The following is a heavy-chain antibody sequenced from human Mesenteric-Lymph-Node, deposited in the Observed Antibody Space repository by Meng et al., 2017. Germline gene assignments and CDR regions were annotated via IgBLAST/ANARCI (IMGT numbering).Heavy chain of an antibody. D-gene: IGHD3-22*01. CDR3: ARERNYDSISDAFDI. CDR2: INPNSGGT. J-gene: IGHJ3*02. Sequence: SVKVSCKASGYTFTGYYMHWLRQAPGQGLEWMGWINPNSGGTNYAQKFQGRVTITADNSTSTAYMELSSLRSEDTAVYYCARERNYDSISDAFDIWGQGTMVTVSS. V-gene: IGHV1-2*02. CDR1: GYTFTGYY.